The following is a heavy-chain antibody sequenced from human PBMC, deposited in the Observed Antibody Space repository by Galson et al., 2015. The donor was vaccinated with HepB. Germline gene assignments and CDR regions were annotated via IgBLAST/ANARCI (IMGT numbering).Heavy chain of an antibody. V-gene: IGHV3-15*01. D-gene: IGHD3-10*01. Sequence: SLRLSCAASGFPFNNAWMTWVRQAPGMGLEWVGRIKSKTDGETTEYAAPVSGRFTISRDDSKNRLYLQMNSLKDEDTAVYYCTTDVYYGTYWSWLDPWGQGTLVTVSS. CDR1: GFPFNNAW. CDR2: IKSKTDGETT. J-gene: IGHJ5*02. CDR3: TTDVYYGTYWSWLDP.